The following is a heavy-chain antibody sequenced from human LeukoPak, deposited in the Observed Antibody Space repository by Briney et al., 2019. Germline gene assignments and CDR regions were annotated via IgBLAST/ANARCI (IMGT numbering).Heavy chain of an antibody. J-gene: IGHJ4*02. CDR2: IYYSGST. V-gene: IGHV4-30-4*01. Sequence: PSETLSLTCTVSVGSISSGYYYWSWIRQPPGKGLEWIGYIYYSGSTYYNPSLKSRVTISVDTSKNQFSLKLSSVTAADTAVYYCAREGYYDSSGYYRMLFDYWGQGTLVTVSS. CDR3: AREGYYDSSGYYRMLFDY. CDR1: VGSISSGYYY. D-gene: IGHD3-22*01.